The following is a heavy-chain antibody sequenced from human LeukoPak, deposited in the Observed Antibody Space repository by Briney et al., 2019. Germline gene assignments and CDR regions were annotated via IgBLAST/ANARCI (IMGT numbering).Heavy chain of an antibody. CDR2: INSDGSST. Sequence: GGSLRLSCAASGFTFSSYWMHWVRQAPGKGLVWVSRINSDGSSTSYADSVKGRFTISRDNAKNSLFLQMNGLRADDTAVYFCASGTHDYGDSWGQGTLVTVSS. CDR1: GFTFSSYW. V-gene: IGHV3-74*01. CDR3: ASGTHDYGDS. D-gene: IGHD1-26*01. J-gene: IGHJ4*02.